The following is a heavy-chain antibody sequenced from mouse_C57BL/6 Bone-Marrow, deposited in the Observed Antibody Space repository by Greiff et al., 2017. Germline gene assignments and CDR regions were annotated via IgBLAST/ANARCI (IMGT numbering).Heavy chain of an antibody. V-gene: IGHV1-19*01. J-gene: IGHJ4*01. CDR1: GYTFTDYY. CDR3: ARRGFYYYYDGGYYYAMDY. CDR2: INPYNGGT. D-gene: IGHD2-4*01. Sequence: EVQLQESGPVLVKPGASVKMSCKASGYTFTDYYMNWVKQSHGKSLEWIGVINPYNGGTSYNQKFKGKATLTVDKSSSTAYMELNSLTSEDSAVYYCARRGFYYYYDGGYYYAMDYWGQGPSVTVSS.